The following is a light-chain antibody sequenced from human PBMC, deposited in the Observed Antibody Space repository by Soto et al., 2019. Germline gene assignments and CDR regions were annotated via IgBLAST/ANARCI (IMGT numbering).Light chain of an antibody. Sequence: QPVLTQPPSASGTPGQRVTISCSGGNSNLGSNPVNWYLNLPGTAPKLLIYRDNQRTSGVSDRFSGSKSGTAASLAISGLQSEDEADYFCSAWDDSLVGPVLGGGTKLTVL. CDR1: NSNLGSNP. V-gene: IGLV1-44*01. CDR2: RDN. CDR3: SAWDDSLVGPV. J-gene: IGLJ2*01.